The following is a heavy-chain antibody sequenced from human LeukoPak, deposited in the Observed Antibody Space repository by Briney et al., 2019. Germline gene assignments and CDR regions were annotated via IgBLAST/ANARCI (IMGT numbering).Heavy chain of an antibody. J-gene: IGHJ4*02. CDR1: GLTFSNAW. CDR2: IKSKTDGGTT. V-gene: IGHV3-15*01. CDR3: TTELAAAGNFDY. Sequence: GGSLRLSCAASGLTFSNAWMSWVRQAPGKGLEWVGRIKSKTDGGTTDYAAPVKGRFTISRDDSKNTLYLQMNSLKTEDTAVYYCTTELAAAGNFDYWGQGTLVTVSS. D-gene: IGHD6-13*01.